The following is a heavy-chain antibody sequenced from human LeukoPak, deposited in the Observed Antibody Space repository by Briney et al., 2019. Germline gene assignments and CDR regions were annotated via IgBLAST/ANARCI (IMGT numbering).Heavy chain of an antibody. CDR1: GGTFSSYA. D-gene: IGHD3-22*01. CDR3: ARDTASGYYVSDY. Sequence: SVKVSRKASGGTFSSYAISWVRQAPGQGLEWMGRIIPILGIANYAQKFQGRVTITADKSTSTAYMELSSLRSEDTAVYYCARDTASGYYVSDYWGQGTLVTVSS. V-gene: IGHV1-69*04. J-gene: IGHJ4*02. CDR2: IIPILGIA.